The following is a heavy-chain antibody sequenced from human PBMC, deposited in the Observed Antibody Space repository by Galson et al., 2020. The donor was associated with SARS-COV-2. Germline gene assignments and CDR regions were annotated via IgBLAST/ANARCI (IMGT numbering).Heavy chain of an antibody. J-gene: IGHJ6*03. D-gene: IGHD2-2*01. V-gene: IGHV5-10-1*01. CDR2: IDPSDSYT. Sequence: HGESLKISCKGSGYSFTSYWISWVRQMPGKGLEWMGRIDPSDSYTNYSPSFQGHVTISADKSISTAYLQWSSLKASDTAMYYCARARPPSSTSFYMDVWGKGTTVTVSS. CDR3: ARARPPSSTSFYMDV. CDR1: GYSFTSYW.